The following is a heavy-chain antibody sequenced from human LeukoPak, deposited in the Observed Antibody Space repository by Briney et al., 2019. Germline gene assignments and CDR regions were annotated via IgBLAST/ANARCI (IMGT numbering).Heavy chain of an antibody. Sequence: GGSLRISCAASGFNFSPCAMTWVRQAPGKGLEWVSTITADRTHIYYADSVKGLFTTSRDDAKTSLYLQLSSLRTEDTAAYYCARDGSGWSRDYWGQGTLVTVSS. V-gene: IGHV3-21*01. D-gene: IGHD1-1*01. CDR1: GFNFSPCA. J-gene: IGHJ4*02. CDR2: ITADRTHI. CDR3: ARDGSGWSRDY.